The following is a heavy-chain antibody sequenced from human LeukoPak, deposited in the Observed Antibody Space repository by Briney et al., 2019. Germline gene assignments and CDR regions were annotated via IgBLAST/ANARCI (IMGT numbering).Heavy chain of an antibody. CDR1: GFTFSIYT. CDR3: ARVEYDIPNDAFDI. J-gene: IGHJ3*02. D-gene: IGHD3-9*01. Sequence: GGSLRLSCVASGFTFSIYTMSWVRQAPGKGLEWVSSITSSSSSIYSADSVKGRLTISRDNAKNSLYLQMNSLRAEDTAVYYCARVEYDIPNDAFDIWGQGTMVTVSS. V-gene: IGHV3-21*01. CDR2: ITSSSSSI.